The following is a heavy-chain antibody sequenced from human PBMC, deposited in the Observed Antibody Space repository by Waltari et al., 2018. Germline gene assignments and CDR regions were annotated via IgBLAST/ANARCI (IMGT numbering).Heavy chain of an antibody. Sequence: EVQLVESGGGLVQPGGSLRLSCAASGFTFSSYAMSWVRQAPGKGLEWVSAISGSGGSTYYADSVKGRFTISRDNSKNTLYLQMNSLRAEDTAVYYCAKQGDYIWGSYRQRYYFDYWGQGTLVTVSS. CDR1: GFTFSSYA. CDR3: AKQGDYIWGSYRQRYYFDY. J-gene: IGHJ4*02. V-gene: IGHV3-23*04. CDR2: ISGSGGST. D-gene: IGHD3-16*02.